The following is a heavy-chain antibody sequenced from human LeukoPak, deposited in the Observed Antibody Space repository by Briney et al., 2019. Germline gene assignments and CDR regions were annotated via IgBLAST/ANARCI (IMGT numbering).Heavy chain of an antibody. Sequence: ASVKVSCKASGYTFTGYYMHWVRQAPGQGLEWMGWINPNSGGTNYAQKFQGRVTMTRDTSIGTAYMELSRLRSDDTAVYYCARDKKRTSSGYDYWGQGTLVTVSS. CDR3: ARDKKRTSSGYDY. V-gene: IGHV1-2*02. CDR1: GYTFTGYY. CDR2: INPNSGGT. D-gene: IGHD6-19*01. J-gene: IGHJ4*02.